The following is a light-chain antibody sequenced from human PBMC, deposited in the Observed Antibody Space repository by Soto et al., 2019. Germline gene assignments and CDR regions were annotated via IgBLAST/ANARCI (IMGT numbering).Light chain of an antibody. CDR1: QGINSY. V-gene: IGKV1-27*01. CDR3: QKYTSAPHT. Sequence: EIQMTQSPSTLSASAGDRVTITCRASQGINSYLAWYQQKPGKVPKLLIYAASTLETAVPSRFSGSGSGTDFTLTISSLQPEDVANYYCQKYTSAPHTFGHGTKLEI. CDR2: AAS. J-gene: IGKJ2*01.